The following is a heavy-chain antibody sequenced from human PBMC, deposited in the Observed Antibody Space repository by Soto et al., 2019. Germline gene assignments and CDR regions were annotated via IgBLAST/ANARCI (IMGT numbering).Heavy chain of an antibody. Sequence: EVQLVESGGGLVQPGGSLRLSCAASGFTFSSYSMNWVRQAPGKGLEWVSYISSSSSTIYYADSVKGRCTISRDKAKNSLYLQINNLRAEDTAVYYCAREPPLIAVVVYWYFDLWGRGTLVTVSS. CDR1: GFTFSSYS. CDR3: AREPPLIAVVVYWYFDL. J-gene: IGHJ2*01. V-gene: IGHV3-48*01. CDR2: ISSSSSTI. D-gene: IGHD6-19*01.